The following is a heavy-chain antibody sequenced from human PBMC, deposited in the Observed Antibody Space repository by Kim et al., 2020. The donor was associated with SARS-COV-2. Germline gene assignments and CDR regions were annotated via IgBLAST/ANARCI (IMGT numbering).Heavy chain of an antibody. CDR3: ARLVNLYWYFDL. CDR1: GGSISSSSYY. CDR2: IYYRGTT. J-gene: IGHJ2*01. Sequence: SETLSLTCTVPGGSISSSSYYWGWIRQPPGKGLEWIGSIYYRGTTYYNPSLRSRVTISVDTSKNQFSLKLSSVTAADTAIFYCARLVNLYWYFDLWGRGTLVTVSS. V-gene: IGHV4-39*01.